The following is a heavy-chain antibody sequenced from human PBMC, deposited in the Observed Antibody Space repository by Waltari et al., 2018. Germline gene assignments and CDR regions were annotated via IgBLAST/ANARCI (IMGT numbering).Heavy chain of an antibody. J-gene: IGHJ4*02. CDR3: ARDGSYRYYFDY. D-gene: IGHD3-16*02. CDR1: GYTFTSYA. V-gene: IGHV1-3*01. CDR2: INAGNGNT. Sequence: QVQLVQSGAEVKKPGASVKVSCKASGYTFTSYAMHWVRQAPGQRLEWMGWINAGNGNTKYSQKFQGRVTMTRDTSASTAYMELSSLRSEDTAVYYCARDGSYRYYFDYWGQGTLVTVSS.